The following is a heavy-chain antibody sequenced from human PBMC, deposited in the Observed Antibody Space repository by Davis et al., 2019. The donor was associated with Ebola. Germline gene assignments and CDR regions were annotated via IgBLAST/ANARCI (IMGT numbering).Heavy chain of an antibody. CDR2: INPNDGRT. V-gene: IGHV1-46*01. CDR3: ARGRYPTSSLDY. CDR1: GYTFTNYY. Sequence: AASVKVSCKASGYTFTNYYMHWVRQAPGQGLEWMGMINPNDGRTIYAQKLQGRVTMTTDTSTSTAYMELRSLISDDTAVNYYARGRYPTSSLDYWGQGTLVTVSS. D-gene: IGHD6-6*01. J-gene: IGHJ4*02.